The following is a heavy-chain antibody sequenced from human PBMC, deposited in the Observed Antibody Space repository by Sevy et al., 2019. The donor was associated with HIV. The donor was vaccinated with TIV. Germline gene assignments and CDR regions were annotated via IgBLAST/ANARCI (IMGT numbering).Heavy chain of an antibody. Sequence: SETLSLTCAVYGGSFSGYYWSWIRQPPGKGLEWIEEINHSGSTNYNPSLKSRVTISVDTSKNQFSLKLSSVTAADTAVYYCARGLPSLTGTTRGPFDPWGQGTLVTVSS. CDR2: INHSGST. V-gene: IGHV4-34*01. CDR3: ARGLPSLTGTTRGPFDP. CDR1: GGSFSGYY. J-gene: IGHJ5*02. D-gene: IGHD1-7*01.